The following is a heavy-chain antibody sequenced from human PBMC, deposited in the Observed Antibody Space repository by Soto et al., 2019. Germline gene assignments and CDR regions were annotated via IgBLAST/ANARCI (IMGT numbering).Heavy chain of an antibody. CDR3: GRGRSGQIVVFH. J-gene: IGHJ4*02. CDR2: IGPESGAT. Sequence: ASVKVSCKASGYTFTGHYIHWVRQAPEQGPEWMGEIGPESGATRYAQRFQGWVTMTRDMSITTVYMELNNLSPDDTAVYYCGRGRSGQIVVFHWGQGTPVTAPQ. D-gene: IGHD1-26*01. V-gene: IGHV1-2*04. CDR1: GYTFTGHY.